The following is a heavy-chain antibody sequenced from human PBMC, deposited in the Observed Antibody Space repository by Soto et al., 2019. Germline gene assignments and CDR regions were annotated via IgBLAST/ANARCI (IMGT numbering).Heavy chain of an antibody. V-gene: IGHV1-69*06. CDR2: IIPLFGTP. CDR3: ARGWETVRTTIPLAY. J-gene: IGHJ4*02. Sequence: QVQLVQSGAEVKKPGSSVKVSCKASGGTFSNYAINWVRQAPGQGLERMGGIIPLFGTPNYAQKFQGRVKLTAHKSKSTAYMELRSLRADDTAVYYCARGWETVRTTIPLAYWGQGTLVTVS. D-gene: IGHD1-26*01. CDR1: GGTFSNYA.